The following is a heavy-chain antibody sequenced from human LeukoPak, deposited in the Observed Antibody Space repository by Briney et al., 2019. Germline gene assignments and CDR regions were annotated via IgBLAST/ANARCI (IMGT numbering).Heavy chain of an antibody. V-gene: IGHV4-38-2*02. CDR2: INHSWST. Sequence: PSETLSLTCTVSGYSISNNFYWAWLRQSPGKGLEGHVSINHSWSTYYNPSLKSRVTISVDTSKNQFSLKLTSVTAADTAVYYCARAPGTTFDYWGHGNMVTVSS. D-gene: IGHD4-17*01. CDR3: ARAPGTTFDY. CDR1: GYSISNNFY. J-gene: IGHJ4*01.